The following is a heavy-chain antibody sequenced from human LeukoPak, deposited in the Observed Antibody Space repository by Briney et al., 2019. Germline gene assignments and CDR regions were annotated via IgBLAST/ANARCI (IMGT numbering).Heavy chain of an antibody. Sequence: ASVKVSCKASGYTFTSYGISWVRQAPGQGLEWMGWISAYNGNTNYAQKLQGRVTMTTDTSTSTAYMELRSPRSDDTAVYYCARDLIEGEMATIPHFDYWGQGTLVTVSS. V-gene: IGHV1-18*01. D-gene: IGHD5-24*01. CDR1: GYTFTSYG. CDR3: ARDLIEGEMATIPHFDY. CDR2: ISAYNGNT. J-gene: IGHJ4*02.